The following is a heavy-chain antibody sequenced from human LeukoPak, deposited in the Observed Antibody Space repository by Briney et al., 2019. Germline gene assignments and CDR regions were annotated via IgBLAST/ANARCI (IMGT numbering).Heavy chain of an antibody. CDR1: GFTFSTYF. V-gene: IGHV3-30-3*01. J-gene: IGHJ3*02. Sequence: AGGSLRLSCAASGFTFSTYFMHWVRQAPGKGLEWVADIASDGSHTFYVESVKGRFTISRDNSKNTLCLQMNSLRAEDTAVYFCARERQDTILHSGAFDIWGQGTMVTVSS. CDR2: IASDGSHT. D-gene: IGHD2-21*01. CDR3: ARERQDTILHSGAFDI.